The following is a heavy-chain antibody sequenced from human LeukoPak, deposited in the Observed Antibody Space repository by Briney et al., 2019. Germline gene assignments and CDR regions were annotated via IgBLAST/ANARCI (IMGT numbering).Heavy chain of an antibody. CDR3: ARGRDGYNLVDAFDI. V-gene: IGHV3-21*01. CDR1: GFTFSTYS. Sequence: GGSLRLSCAASGFTFSTYSMNWVRQAPGKGLEWVSSISSSSNYIYYADSLKGRFTISRDNAKNSLYLQMNSLRAEDTAVYYCARGRDGYNLVDAFDIWGQGIMVTVSS. CDR2: ISSSSNYI. J-gene: IGHJ3*02. D-gene: IGHD5-24*01.